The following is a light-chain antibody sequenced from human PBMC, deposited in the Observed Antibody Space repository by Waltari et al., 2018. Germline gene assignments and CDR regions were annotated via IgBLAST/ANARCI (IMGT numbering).Light chain of an antibody. CDR3: QQSYSSPWT. V-gene: IGKV1-39*01. Sequence: DIQMTQSPSSLSASAGDRVTITCRASQSISTFLNWYQQKPGKAPNLLIYAASSLQGGVPSRFSASGSETYFTLTISSLQPEDFATYYCQQSYSSPWTFGQGTKVEI. CDR1: QSISTF. J-gene: IGKJ1*01. CDR2: AAS.